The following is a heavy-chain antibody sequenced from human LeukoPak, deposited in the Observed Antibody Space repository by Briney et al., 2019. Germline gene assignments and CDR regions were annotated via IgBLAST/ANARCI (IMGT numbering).Heavy chain of an antibody. CDR1: GGSFSGYY. J-gene: IGHJ4*02. D-gene: IGHD3-10*01. CDR2: INHSGST. Sequence: SETLSLTRAVYGGSFSGYYWSWIRQPPGKGLEWIGEINHSGSTNYNPSLKSRVTISVDTSKNQFSLKLSSVTAADTAVYYCARGRHGSGSYCFDYWGQGTLVTVSS. CDR3: ARGRHGSGSYCFDY. V-gene: IGHV4-34*01.